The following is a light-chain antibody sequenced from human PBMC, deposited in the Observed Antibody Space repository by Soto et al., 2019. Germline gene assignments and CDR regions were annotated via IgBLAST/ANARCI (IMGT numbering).Light chain of an antibody. Sequence: EIVLTHSPDTLSLSPGERATLSCRASLTVTNNYLAWYQQKAGQAPRLVIYDASTRATGIPDRFSASGSGTDFTLTISRLEPEDFAVYYCQQYGSSGTFGQGTKVDI. V-gene: IGKV3-20*01. J-gene: IGKJ1*01. CDR3: QQYGSSGT. CDR1: LTVTNNY. CDR2: DAS.